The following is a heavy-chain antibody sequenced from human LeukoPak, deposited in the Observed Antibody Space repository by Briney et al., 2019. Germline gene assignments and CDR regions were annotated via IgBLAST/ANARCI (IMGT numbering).Heavy chain of an antibody. V-gene: IGHV3-13*01. Sequence: GGSLRLSCAASGFTFSSYDMHWVRQATGKGLEWVSAIGTAGDTYYPGSVKGRFTISRENAKNSLYLQMNSLRAEDTAVYYCAREFTMVRGVIPLYYYYGMDVWGQGTTVTVSS. CDR3: AREFTMVRGVIPLYYYYGMDV. CDR2: IGTAGDT. CDR1: GFTFSSYD. J-gene: IGHJ6*02. D-gene: IGHD3-10*01.